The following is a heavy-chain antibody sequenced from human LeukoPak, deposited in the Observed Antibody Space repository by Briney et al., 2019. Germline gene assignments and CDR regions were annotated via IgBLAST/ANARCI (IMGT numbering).Heavy chain of an antibody. CDR3: ARGPYYDTLTGYYTHRNWFDP. CDR2: INHSGST. CDR1: GGSFSGYY. Sequence: SETLSLTCAVYGGSFSGYYWSWIRQPPGKGLEWIGEINHSGSTNYNPSLKSRVTISVDTSKNQFSMKLSSVTAADTAVYYCARGPYYDTLTGYYTHRNWFDPRGQGTLVTVSS. D-gene: IGHD3-9*01. V-gene: IGHV4-34*01. J-gene: IGHJ5*02.